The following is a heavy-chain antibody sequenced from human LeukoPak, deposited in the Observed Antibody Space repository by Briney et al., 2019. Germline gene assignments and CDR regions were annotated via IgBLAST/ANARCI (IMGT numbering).Heavy chain of an antibody. CDR2: IYYSGST. Sequence: PSETLSLTCTVSGGSISSYYWSWIRQPPGKGLEWIGYIYYSGSTNYNPSLKGRVTISVDTSKNQFSLKLSSVTAADTAVYYCARGGRSSGRQPFDYWGREPWSPSPQ. CDR1: GGSISSYY. V-gene: IGHV4-59*08. CDR3: ARGGRSSGRQPFDY. J-gene: IGHJ4*02. D-gene: IGHD3-22*01.